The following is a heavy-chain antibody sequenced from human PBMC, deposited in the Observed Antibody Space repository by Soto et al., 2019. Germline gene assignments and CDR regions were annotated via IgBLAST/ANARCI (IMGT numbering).Heavy chain of an antibody. CDR3: AKTTDGWFSAFEI. CDR1: GFVFSSYA. J-gene: IGHJ3*02. Sequence: LRLSCAASGFVFSSYAMSWVRQAPGKGLEWVSAISGSGTTAYYADSVKGRFIFSRDNPKNTMYLQMNSLRAEDTAVYFCAKTTDGWFSAFEIWGQGTVVTVSS. CDR2: ISGSGTTA. V-gene: IGHV3-23*01. D-gene: IGHD6-19*01.